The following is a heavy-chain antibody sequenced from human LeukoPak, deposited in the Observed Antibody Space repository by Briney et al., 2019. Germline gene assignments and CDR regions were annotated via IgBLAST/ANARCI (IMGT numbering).Heavy chain of an antibody. CDR1: GFTFSNYW. CDR2: INSDGSSA. V-gene: IGHV3-74*01. CDR3: AKAPTVTTRGDYYFDY. D-gene: IGHD4-17*01. J-gene: IGHJ4*02. Sequence: AGGSLRLSCAASGFTFSNYWMHWVRQAPGKGLVWVSRINSDGSSATYADSVKGRLTISRDNSKNTLYLQMNSLSAEDTAIYYCAKAPTVTTRGDYYFDYWGQGTLVTVSS.